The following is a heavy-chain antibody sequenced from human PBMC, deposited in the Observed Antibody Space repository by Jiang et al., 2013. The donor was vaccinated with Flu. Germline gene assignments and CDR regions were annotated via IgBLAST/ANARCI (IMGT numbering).Heavy chain of an antibody. Sequence: PGASVKVSCKASGYILANYPMHWVRQAPGQRLEWMGRINAGNGNTKYSQKFQGRVTITRDTSANTAYMELSSLRFEDTAVYYCAKRVRATGNDAFDFWGQGTMVTVSS. D-gene: IGHD1-26*01. V-gene: IGHV1-3*01. CDR1: GYILANYP. CDR3: AKRVRATGNDAFDF. CDR2: INAGNGNT. J-gene: IGHJ3*01.